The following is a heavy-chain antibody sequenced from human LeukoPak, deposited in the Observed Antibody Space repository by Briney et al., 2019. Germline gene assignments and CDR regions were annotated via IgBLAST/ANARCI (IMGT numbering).Heavy chain of an antibody. CDR1: GYTFTNYG. CDR2: ISAYNGNT. V-gene: IGHV1-18*01. CDR3: ARDYYGSGSYDY. J-gene: IGHJ4*02. D-gene: IGHD3-10*01. Sequence: ASVKVSCKTSGYTFTNYGISWVRQAPGLGLEWMGWISAYNGNTNYAQKVQGRVTMTTDTSTSTAYMELRSLRFDDTAVYYCARDYYGSGSYDYWGQGTLVTVSS.